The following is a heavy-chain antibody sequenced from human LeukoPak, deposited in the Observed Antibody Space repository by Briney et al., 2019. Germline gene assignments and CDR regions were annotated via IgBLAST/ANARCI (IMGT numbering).Heavy chain of an antibody. CDR1: GYIFTTYW. D-gene: IGHD2-21*01. CDR3: ARRGDGYSH. CDR2: IYPGDSDT. Sequence: GESLKISCIGSGYIFTTYWIAWVRQMPGKGLEWMAMIYPGDSDTRYSPSFQGQVSISVDKSTSTAYLQWSSLKASDTAMYYCARRGDGYSHWGQGTLVTVSS. J-gene: IGHJ4*02. V-gene: IGHV5-51*01.